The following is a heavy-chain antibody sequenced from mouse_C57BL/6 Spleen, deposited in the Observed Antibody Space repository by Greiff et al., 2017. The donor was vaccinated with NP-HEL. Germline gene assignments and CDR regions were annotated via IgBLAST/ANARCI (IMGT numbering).Heavy chain of an antibody. V-gene: IGHV7-3*01. Sequence: EVKLVESGGGLVQPGGSLSLSCAASGFTFTDYYMSWVRQPPGKALEWLGFIRNKANGYTTEYSASVKGRFTISRDNSQSILYLQMNALGAEDSASYYCARCPYSNYYYAMDYWGQGTSVTVSS. CDR3: ARCPYSNYYYAMDY. CDR1: GFTFTDYY. J-gene: IGHJ4*01. CDR2: IRNKANGYTT. D-gene: IGHD2-5*01.